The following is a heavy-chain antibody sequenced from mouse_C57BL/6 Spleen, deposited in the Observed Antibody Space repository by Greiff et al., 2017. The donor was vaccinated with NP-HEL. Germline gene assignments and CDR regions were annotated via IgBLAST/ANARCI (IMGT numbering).Heavy chain of an antibody. CDR3: TRDYNDYGGGFDY. D-gene: IGHD2-4*01. J-gene: IGHJ2*01. V-gene: IGHV5-9-1*02. CDR2: ISSGGDYI. Sequence: EVQLVESGEGLVKPGGSLKLSCAASGFTFSSYAMSWVRQTPEKRLEWVAYISSGGDYIYYADTVKGRFTISTDNARNTLYLQMSSLKSEDTAVNYCTRDYNDYGGGFDYWGQGTTLTVSS. CDR1: GFTFSSYA.